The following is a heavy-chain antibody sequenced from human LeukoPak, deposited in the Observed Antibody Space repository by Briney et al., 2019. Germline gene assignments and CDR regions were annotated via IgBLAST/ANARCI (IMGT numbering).Heavy chain of an antibody. CDR1: GGSITSYY. CDR3: ARRSSSLFYFDY. V-gene: IGHV4-59*08. J-gene: IGHJ4*02. Sequence: PSETLFLTCTVSGGSITSYYWSWIRQPPGKGQEWIGHIFYSGSTKYNPSLKSRVTISVDTSKNQFSLKLSSVTAADTAVYYCARRSSSLFYFDYWGQGTLVTVSS. CDR2: IFYSGST. D-gene: IGHD6-19*01.